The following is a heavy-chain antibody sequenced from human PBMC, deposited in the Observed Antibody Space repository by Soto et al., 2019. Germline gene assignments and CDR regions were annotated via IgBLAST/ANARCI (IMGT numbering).Heavy chain of an antibody. J-gene: IGHJ6*02. CDR1: GGTFSSYA. D-gene: IGHD3-16*01. Sequence: QVQLVQSGAEEKKPGSSVKVSCKVSGGTFSSYAINWVRQAPGQGLEWLGGIIPIFATADSALKFPSGVTSTVDEPTTTAYTELISLKSEETAVYYCAQCLLGVNYYYGIHVCGQGTTVTLSS. V-gene: IGHV1-69*12. CDR2: IIPIFATA. CDR3: AQCLLGVNYYYGIHV.